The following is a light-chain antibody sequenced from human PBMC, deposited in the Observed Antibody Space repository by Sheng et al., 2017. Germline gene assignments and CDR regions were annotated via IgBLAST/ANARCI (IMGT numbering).Light chain of an antibody. CDR3: SSYTSSSTLWV. V-gene: IGLV2-14*01. J-gene: IGLJ3*02. Sequence: QSALTQPASVSGSPGQSITISCTGTSSDVGGYNYVSWYQQHPGKAPKLMIYEVSNRPSGVSNRFSGSKSGNTASLTISGLQADDEADYSCSSYTSSSTLWVFGGGTKLTVL. CDR2: EVS. CDR1: SSDVGGYNY.